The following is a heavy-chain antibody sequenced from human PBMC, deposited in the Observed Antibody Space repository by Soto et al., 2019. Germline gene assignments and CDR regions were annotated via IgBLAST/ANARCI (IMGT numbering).Heavy chain of an antibody. Sequence: QVQLVQSGAEVKKPGSSVKVSCKASGGTFGSYAISWVRQAPGQGLEGMGGIMPIPGTANYAQKFPGRVTIAADESTSTAYMELSSLRSEDTAVYYCARSQGSSTSLEIYYYYYYGMDVWGQGTTVTVSS. CDR3: ARSQGSSTSLEIYYYYYYGMDV. CDR2: IMPIPGTA. V-gene: IGHV1-69*01. D-gene: IGHD2-2*01. J-gene: IGHJ6*02. CDR1: GGTFGSYA.